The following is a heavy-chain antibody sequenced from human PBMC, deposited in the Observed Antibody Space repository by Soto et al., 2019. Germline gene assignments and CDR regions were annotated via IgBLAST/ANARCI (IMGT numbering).Heavy chain of an antibody. Sequence: PGGSLRLSCAASGFTFSSYAISWVRQAPGKGLEWVSAISGSGGSTYYAGSVKGRFTISRDNSKNTLYLQMNSLRAEDTAVYYCAAAELRGIAVAGIYYGMDVWGQGTTVTVSS. CDR3: AAAELRGIAVAGIYYGMDV. D-gene: IGHD6-19*01. J-gene: IGHJ6*02. CDR1: GFTFSSYA. CDR2: ISGSGGST. V-gene: IGHV3-23*01.